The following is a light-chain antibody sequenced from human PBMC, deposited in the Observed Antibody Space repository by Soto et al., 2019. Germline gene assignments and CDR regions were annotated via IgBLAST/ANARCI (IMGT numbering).Light chain of an antibody. CDR3: QQYHSYPYT. Sequence: DIHMTQSPSTLSVSVRDRVTITCRASQSVSPWLAWYQQKPGKAPRLLIYQASTLESGVPSRFSGSGADTEFTLTISSLQPDDLATYYCQQYHSYPYTCGQGTKVEI. V-gene: IGKV1-5*03. CDR2: QAS. CDR1: QSVSPW. J-gene: IGKJ2*01.